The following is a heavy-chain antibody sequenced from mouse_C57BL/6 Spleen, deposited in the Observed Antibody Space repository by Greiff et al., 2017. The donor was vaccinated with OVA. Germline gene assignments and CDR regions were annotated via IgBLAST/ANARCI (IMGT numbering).Heavy chain of an antibody. V-gene: IGHV3-6*01. J-gene: IGHJ4*01. CDR1: GYSITSGYY. CDR2: ISYDGSN. Sequence: EVHLVESGPGLVKPSQSLSLTCSVTGYSITSGYYWNWIRQFPGNKLEWMGYISYDGSNNYNPSLKNRISITRDTSKNQFFLKLNSVTTEDTATYYCAREGTTVVMDYWGQGTSVTVSS. D-gene: IGHD1-1*01. CDR3: AREGTTVVMDY.